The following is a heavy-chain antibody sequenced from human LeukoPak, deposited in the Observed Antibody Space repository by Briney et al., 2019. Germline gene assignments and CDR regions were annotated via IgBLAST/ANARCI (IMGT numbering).Heavy chain of an antibody. J-gene: IGHJ4*02. V-gene: IGHV4-39*07. D-gene: IGHD5-18*01. CDR3: ARHPGYSYAYVDY. Sequence: PSETLSLTCTVSGGSISSSSYYWGWIRQPPGKGLEWIGSIYYSGSTYYNPSLKSRVTISVDTSKNQFSLKLSSVTAADTAVHYCARHPGYSYAYVDYWGQGTLVTVSS. CDR2: IYYSGST. CDR1: GGSISSSSYY.